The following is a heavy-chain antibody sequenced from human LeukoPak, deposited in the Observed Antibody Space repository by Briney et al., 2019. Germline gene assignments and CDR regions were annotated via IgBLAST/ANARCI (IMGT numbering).Heavy chain of an antibody. CDR1: GFTFSSYG. J-gene: IGHJ4*02. V-gene: IGHV3-48*04. Sequence: PGGSLRLSCAASGFTFSSYGMTWVRQAPGKGLEWVSYISSSSSTIYYADSVKGRFTVSRDNAKNSLYLQMNSLRAEDTAVYYCARDPPYYDSNGYYSPHFDYWGQGTLVTVSS. CDR3: ARDPPYYDSNGYYSPHFDY. CDR2: ISSSSSTI. D-gene: IGHD3-22*01.